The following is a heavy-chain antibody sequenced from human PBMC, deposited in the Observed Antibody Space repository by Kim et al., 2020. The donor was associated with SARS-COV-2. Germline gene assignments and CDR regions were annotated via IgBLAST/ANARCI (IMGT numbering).Heavy chain of an antibody. CDR2: T. V-gene: IGHV4-34*09. J-gene: IGHJ6*02. Sequence: TNYNPSPKSRVTISVDTSKNQFSLKLSSVTAADTAVYYCARDYRSGGMDVWGQGTTVTVSS. CDR3: ARDYRSGGMDV.